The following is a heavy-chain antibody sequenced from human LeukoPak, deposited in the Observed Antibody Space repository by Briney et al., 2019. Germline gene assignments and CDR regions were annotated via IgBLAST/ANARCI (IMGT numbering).Heavy chain of an antibody. CDR2: INPSGGST. CDR3: ARDRGIVGASYYYYMDV. V-gene: IGHV1-46*01. CDR1: GYTFTSYY. Sequence: ASVKVSCKASGYTFTSYYMHWVRQAPGQGLEWMGIINPSGGSTIYAQKFQGRVTMTRDMSTSTVYMELSSLRSEDTAVYYCARDRGIVGASYYYYMDVWGKGTTVTVSS. J-gene: IGHJ6*03. D-gene: IGHD1-26*01.